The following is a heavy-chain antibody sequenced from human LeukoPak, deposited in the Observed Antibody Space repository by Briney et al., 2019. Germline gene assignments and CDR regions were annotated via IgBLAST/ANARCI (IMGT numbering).Heavy chain of an antibody. D-gene: IGHD6-19*01. J-gene: IGHJ3*02. V-gene: IGHV3-23*01. CDR3: AKAVTGTCCFSRDALHI. CDR2: ISGGGSGT. CDR1: GFSSSSYV. Sequence: PGGSPRVSHSHSGFSSSSYVLCVGRQAPGKGLEWVAVISGGGSGTYYADSVRGRFTISRDNSKNTVYLRMNSLRAEDTAIYYCAKAVTGTCCFSRDALHIWGQGTMVTVSS.